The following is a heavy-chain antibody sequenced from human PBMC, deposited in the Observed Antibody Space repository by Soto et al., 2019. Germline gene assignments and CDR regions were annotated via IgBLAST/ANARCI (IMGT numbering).Heavy chain of an antibody. V-gene: IGHV1-69*13. Sequence: ASVKVSCKASGGTFSSYAISWVRQAPGQGLEWMGGIIPIFGTANYAQKFQGRVTITADESTSTAYMELSSLRSEDTAVYYCARDRGRGLRDAFDIWGQGTMVTVS. J-gene: IGHJ3*02. CDR1: GGTFSSYA. CDR2: IIPIFGTA. D-gene: IGHD2-15*01. CDR3: ARDRGRGLRDAFDI.